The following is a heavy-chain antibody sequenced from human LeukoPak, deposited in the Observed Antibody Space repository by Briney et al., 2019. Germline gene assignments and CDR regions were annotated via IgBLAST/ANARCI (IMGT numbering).Heavy chain of an antibody. V-gene: IGHV3-66*01. D-gene: IGHD3-22*01. Sequence: GGSLRLSCAASGFTVSSNYMSWVRQAPGKGLEWVSVIYSGGSTYYADSVKGRFTISRDNSKNTLYLQMNSLRAEDTAVYYCASAGKNHYDSSGYYYDVDYWGQETLVTVSS. CDR3: ASAGKNHYDSSGYYYDVDY. J-gene: IGHJ4*02. CDR1: GFTVSSNY. CDR2: IYSGGST.